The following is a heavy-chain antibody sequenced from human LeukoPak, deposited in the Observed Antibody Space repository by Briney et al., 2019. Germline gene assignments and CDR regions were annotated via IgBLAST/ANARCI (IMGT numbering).Heavy chain of an antibody. D-gene: IGHD3-3*01. J-gene: IGHJ5*02. V-gene: IGHV3-30-3*01. CDR1: GFTFSSYA. Sequence: GGSLRLSCAASGFTFSSYAMHWVRQAPGKGLEWVAVISYDGSNKYYADSVKGRFTISRDNSKNTLYLQMNSLRSEDTAVYYCATQGQVLRFLELRANWFDPWGQGTLVTVSS. CDR3: ATQGQVLRFLELRANWFDP. CDR2: ISYDGSNK.